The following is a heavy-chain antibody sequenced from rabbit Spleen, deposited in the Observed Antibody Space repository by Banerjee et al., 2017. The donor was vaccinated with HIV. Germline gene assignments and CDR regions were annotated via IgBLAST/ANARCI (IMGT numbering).Heavy chain of an antibody. Sequence: QEQLEESGGDLVKPEGSLTLTCTASGFSFSSSYWICWVRQAPGKGLEWIGCILTGGGNTYYANWAKGRFTISKTSSITVTLQMTSLTVADTATFFCGRAGEGGYGYLDLWGPGTLVTVS. CDR2: ILTGGGNT. CDR1: GFSFSSSYW. CDR3: GRAGEGGYGYLDL. J-gene: IGHJ4*01. V-gene: IGHV1S45*01. D-gene: IGHD2-1*01.